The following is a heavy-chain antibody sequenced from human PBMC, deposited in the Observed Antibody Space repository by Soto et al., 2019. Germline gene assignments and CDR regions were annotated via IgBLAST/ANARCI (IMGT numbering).Heavy chain of an antibody. CDR1: GFTFSSYS. CDR2: ISSSSRTI. D-gene: IGHD3-22*01. J-gene: IGHJ6*02. CDR3: ARDRTYYYDSSGYYAGYGMDV. V-gene: IGHV3-48*01. Sequence: GGSLRLSCAASGFTFSSYSMNWARQAPGKGLEWISYISSSSRTIYYADSVKGRFTISRDNAKNSLYLQMNSLRAEDTAVYYCARDRTYYYDSSGYYAGYGMDVWGQGTTVTVSS.